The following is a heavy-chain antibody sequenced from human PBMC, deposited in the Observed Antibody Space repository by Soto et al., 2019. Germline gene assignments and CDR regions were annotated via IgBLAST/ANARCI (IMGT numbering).Heavy chain of an antibody. D-gene: IGHD3-10*01. V-gene: IGHV3-30-3*01. CDR1: GFTFSSYA. CDR3: ARDRSGWLGVTMVRGVLSRRLFDY. J-gene: IGHJ4*02. CDR2: ISYDGSNK. Sequence: GGSLRLSCAASGFTFSSYAMHWVRQAPGKGLEWVAVISYDGSNKYYADSVKGRFTISRDNSKNTLYLQMNSLRAEDTAVYYCARDRSGWLGVTMVRGVLSRRLFDYWGQGTLVTVSS.